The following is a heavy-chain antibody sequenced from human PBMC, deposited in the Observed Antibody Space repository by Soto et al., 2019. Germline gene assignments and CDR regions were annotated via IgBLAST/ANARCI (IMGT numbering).Heavy chain of an antibody. J-gene: IGHJ6*02. Sequence: GESLKISCKGSGYSFTSYWISWVRQMPGKGLEWMGRIDPSDSYTNYSPSFQGHVTISADKSISTAYLQWSSLKASDTAMYYCAVSNYVGYYYYYGMDVWRQGTTVTVSS. CDR3: AVSNYVGYYYYYGMDV. D-gene: IGHD4-4*01. V-gene: IGHV5-10-1*01. CDR1: GYSFTSYW. CDR2: IDPSDSYT.